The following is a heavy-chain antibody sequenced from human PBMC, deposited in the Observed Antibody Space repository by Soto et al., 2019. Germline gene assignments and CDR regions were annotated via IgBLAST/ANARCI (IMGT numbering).Heavy chain of an antibody. V-gene: IGHV1-18*01. CDR3: ARRGVVMTPPGEDYYYMDV. J-gene: IGHJ6*03. D-gene: IGHD2-15*01. CDR2: ISAYNGNT. CDR1: GYTFTSYG. Sequence: ASVKVSCKASGYTFTSYGISWVRQAPGQGLEWMGWISAYNGNTNYAQKLQGRVTMTTDTSTSTAYMELRSLRSDDTAVYYCARRGVVMTPPGEDYYYMDVWGKGTTVTVSS.